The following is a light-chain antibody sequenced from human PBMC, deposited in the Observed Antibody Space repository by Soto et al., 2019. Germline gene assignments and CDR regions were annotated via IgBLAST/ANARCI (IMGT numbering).Light chain of an antibody. V-gene: IGLV2-14*03. CDR1: SSDVGAYNY. Sequence: QSALTQPASVSGSPGQSIAISCTGTSSDVGAYNYVSWYQQHPGKAPKLMIFDVTNRPSGVSDRFSGSKSGNTASLTISGLQAEDEADYYGSSYTSSSTDVFGTGTKLTVL. CDR3: SSYTSSSTDV. J-gene: IGLJ1*01. CDR2: DVT.